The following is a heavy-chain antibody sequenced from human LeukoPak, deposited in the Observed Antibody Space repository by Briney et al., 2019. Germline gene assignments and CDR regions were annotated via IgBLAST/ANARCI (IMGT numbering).Heavy chain of an antibody. V-gene: IGHV4-59*11. CDR2: IYYSGST. CDR1: GGSISSHY. D-gene: IGHD2-8*01. J-gene: IGHJ3*02. CDR3: ARDNGGADI. Sequence: SETLSLTCTVSGGSISSHYWGWIRQPPGKGLEWIGYIYYSGSTNYNPSLKSRVTISVDTSKNQFSLKLSSVTAADTAVYYCARDNGGADIWGQGTMVTVSS.